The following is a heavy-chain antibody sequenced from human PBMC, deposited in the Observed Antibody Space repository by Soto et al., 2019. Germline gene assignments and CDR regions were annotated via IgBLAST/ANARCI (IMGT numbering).Heavy chain of an antibody. D-gene: IGHD4-17*01. V-gene: IGHV3-9*01. CDR2: ISWNSDSI. CDR3: ATLIGVYGDYANPHDAFDI. J-gene: IGHJ3*02. Sequence: GGSLRLSCAASGFTFDDYAMHWVRQAPGKGLEWVSGISWNSDSIGYADSVKGRFTISRDNAKNSLYLQMNSLRAEDTALYYCATLIGVYGDYANPHDAFDIWGQGTMVTVSS. CDR1: GFTFDDYA.